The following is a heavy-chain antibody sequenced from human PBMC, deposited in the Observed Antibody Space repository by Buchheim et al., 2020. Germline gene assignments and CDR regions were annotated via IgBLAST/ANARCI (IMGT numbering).Heavy chain of an antibody. CDR2: ISSGSDTI. CDR1: GFTFSTYS. J-gene: IGHJ2*01. CDR3: ARSGHYYDDEGYYLGWYFDL. D-gene: IGHD3-22*01. V-gene: IGHV3-48*02. Sequence: EVQLVESGGGSVHPGGSLRLSCTGSGFTFSTYSFNWVRQAPGKGLEWIAYISSGSDTIYYADSVKGRFTVSRDVVKDSLFLHMDSLRDDDTAVYYCARSGHYYDDEGYYLGWYFDLWGRGTL.